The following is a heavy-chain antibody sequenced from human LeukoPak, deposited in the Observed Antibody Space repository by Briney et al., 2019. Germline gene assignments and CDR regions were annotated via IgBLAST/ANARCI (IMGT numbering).Heavy chain of an antibody. CDR3: ATDTTTGTEAFDI. V-gene: IGHV1-2*02. J-gene: IGHJ3*02. CDR2: INPNSGGT. CDR1: GYTFTGYY. D-gene: IGHD1-1*01. Sequence: GASVKVSCKASGYTFTGYYMHWVRQAPGQGLEWMGWINPNSGGTNYAQKFQGRVTMTEDTSTDTAYMELSSLRSEDTAVYYCATDTTTGTEAFDIWGQGTMVTVSS.